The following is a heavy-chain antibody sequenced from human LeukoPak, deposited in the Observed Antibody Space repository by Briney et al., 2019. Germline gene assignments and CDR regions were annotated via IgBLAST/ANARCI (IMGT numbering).Heavy chain of an antibody. CDR1: RGSISSYY. Sequence: SETLSLTCTVSRGSISSYYWSWIRQPPGQGLEWIGYIYYSGSTDYNPSLKSRVNISVDTSKNQFSLKLSSVTAADTAVYFCARVRVSSSSHPWYFDYWGQGTLVTVSS. CDR2: IYYSGST. CDR3: ARVRVSSSSHPWYFDY. J-gene: IGHJ4*02. V-gene: IGHV4-59*01. D-gene: IGHD3-22*01.